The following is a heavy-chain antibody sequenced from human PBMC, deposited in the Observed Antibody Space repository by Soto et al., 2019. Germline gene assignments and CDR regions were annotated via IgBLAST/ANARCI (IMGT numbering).Heavy chain of an antibody. D-gene: IGHD6-13*01. V-gene: IGHV4-30-4*02. CDR1: GGSIRSGDYY. CDR3: ARENIAAIDRYYFYGMDA. Sequence: SVTLPLTCTVSGGSIRSGDYYWSWIRQPPRKGLEWIGYIYYSGSTYYNPSLKSRVTISVDTSKNQFSLELSSVTAADTAVYYCARENIAAIDRYYFYGMDAWGRGTTVTVSS. J-gene: IGHJ6*02. CDR2: IYYSGST.